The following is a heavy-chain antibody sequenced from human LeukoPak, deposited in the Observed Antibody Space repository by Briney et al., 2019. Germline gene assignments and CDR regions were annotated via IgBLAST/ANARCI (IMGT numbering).Heavy chain of an antibody. CDR3: ARDRGSEYSSSSAPFDY. CDR2: ISSSSSTI. D-gene: IGHD6-6*01. V-gene: IGHV3-48*04. CDR1: GFTFSSYS. Sequence: PGGSLRLSCAASGFTFSSYSMNWVRQAPGKGLEWVSYISSSSSTIYYADSVKGRFTISRDNAKNSLYLQMNSLRAEDTAVYYCARDRGSEYSSSSAPFDYWGQGTLVTVSS. J-gene: IGHJ4*02.